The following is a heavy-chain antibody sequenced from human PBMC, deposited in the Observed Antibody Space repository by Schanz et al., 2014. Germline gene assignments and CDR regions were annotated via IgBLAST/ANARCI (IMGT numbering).Heavy chain of an antibody. CDR1: GFTFSSYA. D-gene: IGHD3-22*01. Sequence: VQLVESGGGLVKPGGSLRLSCAASGFTFSSYAMSWVRQAPGKGLEWVSALSGSGGSTYYADSVKGRFTVSRDNARNSLYLHMNTLGAEDTAVYYCAKDPSHGDYDYYFDYWGQGTLVTVSS. CDR3: AKDPSHGDYDYYFDY. J-gene: IGHJ4*02. V-gene: IGHV3-23*04. CDR2: LSGSGGST.